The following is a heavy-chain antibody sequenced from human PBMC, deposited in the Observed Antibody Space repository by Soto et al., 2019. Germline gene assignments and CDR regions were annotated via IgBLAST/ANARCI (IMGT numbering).Heavy chain of an antibody. D-gene: IGHD1-1*01. J-gene: IGHJ4*02. V-gene: IGHV3-15*01. CDR2: IKTKPDDGTI. CDR1: GLIFSDVW. CDR3: TTSNLXVDF. Sequence: GGSLRLSCAASGLIFSDVWMTWVRQAPGKGLEWVGRIKTKPDDGTIDYAAPVRGRFTISRDDSKNTLYLQMTSLKPDDTGVYXCTTSNLXVDFWGPGTLVTVSS.